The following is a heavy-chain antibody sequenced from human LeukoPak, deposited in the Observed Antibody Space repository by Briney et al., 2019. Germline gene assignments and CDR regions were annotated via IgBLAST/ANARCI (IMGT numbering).Heavy chain of an antibody. J-gene: IGHJ3*02. V-gene: IGHV5-51*01. CDR2: IYPGDSDT. Sequence: GESLKISCKGSEYSFNNYWIGWVRRMPGEGLEWMGIIYPGDSDTRYSPSFQGQVTISADKSISTAYLQWSSLKASDTAMYYCARPSNSASLDSFDIWGQGTMVGVSS. CDR3: ARPSNSASLDSFDI. D-gene: IGHD1-26*01. CDR1: EYSFNNYW.